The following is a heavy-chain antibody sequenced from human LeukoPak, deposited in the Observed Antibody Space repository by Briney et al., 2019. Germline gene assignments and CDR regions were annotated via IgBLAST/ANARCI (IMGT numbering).Heavy chain of an antibody. Sequence: HGESLKISCKGSGYHFSTYWIAWVRQMPGKGLEWMGVIYPGDSDTRYSPSFQGQVTISADKSFTTAYLQWGSLKASDTAMYYCARSGYYDSSGLYCFDFWGQGTQVTVSS. J-gene: IGHJ4*02. D-gene: IGHD3-22*01. CDR1: GYHFSTYW. CDR2: IYPGDSDT. V-gene: IGHV5-51*01. CDR3: ARSGYYDSSGLYCFDF.